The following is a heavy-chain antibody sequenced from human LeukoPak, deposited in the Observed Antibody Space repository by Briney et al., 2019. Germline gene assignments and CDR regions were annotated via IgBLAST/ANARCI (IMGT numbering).Heavy chain of an antibody. J-gene: IGHJ5*02. V-gene: IGHV3-23*01. CDR1: GFTFSSYA. Sequence: AGSLRLSCAASGFTFSSYALSWVRQAPGKGLEWVAAISGSGGSTYYADSVKGRFTISRDNSKNTLYLQMNSLRAEDTAVYYCAKAGCSGGSCYSDNWFDPWGQGTLVTVSS. CDR2: ISGSGGST. CDR3: AKAGCSGGSCYSDNWFDP. D-gene: IGHD2-15*01.